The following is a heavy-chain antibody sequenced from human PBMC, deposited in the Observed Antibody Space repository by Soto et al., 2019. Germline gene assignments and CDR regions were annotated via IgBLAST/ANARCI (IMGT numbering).Heavy chain of an antibody. CDR2: IKPDGSET. D-gene: IGHD2-21*02. Sequence: PGGSLRLSCAASGLTFSGHWMTWVPQTPGEGLQWVAAIKPDGSETFYVDSVKGRFTISRDNARNSLFLQMDSLRAEDTAVYYCTSRPSGMTYHAVFDFWGQGTLVTVSS. V-gene: IGHV3-7*03. CDR1: GLTFSGHW. CDR3: TSRPSGMTYHAVFDF. J-gene: IGHJ4*02.